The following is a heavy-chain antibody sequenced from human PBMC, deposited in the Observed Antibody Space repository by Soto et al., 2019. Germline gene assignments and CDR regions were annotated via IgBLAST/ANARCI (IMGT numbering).Heavy chain of an antibody. Sequence: PSETLSLTCTVSGVSISNSSYYWGWIRRPPGKGLEWIGTIYYSGTTYYNPSLKSRVTISVDTSKNQFSLKLTSVTAADTAVYYCAREGQLWLPARYNWFDPWGQGTLVTVSS. J-gene: IGHJ5*02. V-gene: IGHV4-39*02. D-gene: IGHD5-18*01. CDR1: GVSISNSSYY. CDR2: IYYSGTT. CDR3: AREGQLWLPARYNWFDP.